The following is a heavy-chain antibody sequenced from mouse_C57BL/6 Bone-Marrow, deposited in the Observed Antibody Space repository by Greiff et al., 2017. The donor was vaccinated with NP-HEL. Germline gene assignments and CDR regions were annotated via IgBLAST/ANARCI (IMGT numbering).Heavy chain of an antibody. CDR2: IRSKSNNYAT. Sequence: EVKLMESGGGLVQPKGSLKLSCAASGFSFNTYAMNWVRQAPGKGLEWVARIRSKSNNYATYYADSVKDRFTISRDDSESMLYLQMNNLKTEDTAMYYCVSTAAQATFAYWGQGTLVTVSA. CDR3: VSTAAQATFAY. J-gene: IGHJ3*01. CDR1: GFSFNTYA. D-gene: IGHD3-2*02. V-gene: IGHV10-1*01.